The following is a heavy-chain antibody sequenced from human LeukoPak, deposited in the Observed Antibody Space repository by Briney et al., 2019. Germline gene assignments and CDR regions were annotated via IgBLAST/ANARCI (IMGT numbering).Heavy chain of an antibody. CDR2: ISSSGST. V-gene: IGHV4-61*02. CDR3: AGTELGYCTVTGCPLES. CDR1: GESISSGDYY. J-gene: IGHJ4*02. Sequence: SETLSLTCAVYGESISSGDYYRSWIRQPAGKGLEWIGRISSSGSTNYNPSLKSRVTISVDTSKSQFSLNLRSVTAADTALYFCAGTELGYCTVTGCPLESWGQGTLVTVSS. D-gene: IGHD2-8*02.